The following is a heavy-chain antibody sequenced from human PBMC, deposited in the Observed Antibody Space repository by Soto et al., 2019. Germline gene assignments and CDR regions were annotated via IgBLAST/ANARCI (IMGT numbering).Heavy chain of an antibody. J-gene: IGHJ5*02. CDR2: INPNSGGT. Sequence: ASVKVSCKASGYTFTGYYMHWVRQSPGQGLEWMGWINPNSGGTNYAQKFQGRVTMTRDTSISTAYMELSRLRSDDTAVYYCARAKPGYSYGYDWFDPWGQGTLVTVSS. CDR3: ARAKPGYSYGYDWFDP. D-gene: IGHD5-18*01. CDR1: GYTFTGYY. V-gene: IGHV1-2*02.